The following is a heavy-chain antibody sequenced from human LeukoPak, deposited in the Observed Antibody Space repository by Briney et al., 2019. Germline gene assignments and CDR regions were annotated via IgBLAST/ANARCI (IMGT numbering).Heavy chain of an antibody. J-gene: IGHJ4*02. CDR1: GFNFSIYT. Sequence: GGSLRLSCEASGFNFSIYTMNWVRQAPAKGLEWVSLISRDSSYIYYADSLKGRFTISRDNAKNSLYLQMNSLRADDTALYHCARDGQFDFWGQGTLVTVSS. CDR2: ISRDSSYI. V-gene: IGHV3-21*01. CDR3: ARDGQFDF.